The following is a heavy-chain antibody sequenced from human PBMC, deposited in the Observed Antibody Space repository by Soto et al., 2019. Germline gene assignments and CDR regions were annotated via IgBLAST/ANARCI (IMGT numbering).Heavy chain of an antibody. Sequence: ASVKVSCKASGYTFTSYAMHWVRQAPGQRLEWMGWINAGNGNTKYSQKFQGRVTITRDTSASTAYIGLRSLRSDDTAVYYCARGLHLFSLVVAAIPGYFDYWGQGTLVTVSS. CDR3: ARGLHLFSLVVAAIPGYFDY. CDR1: GYTFTSYA. CDR2: INAGNGNT. D-gene: IGHD2-15*01. J-gene: IGHJ4*02. V-gene: IGHV1-3*01.